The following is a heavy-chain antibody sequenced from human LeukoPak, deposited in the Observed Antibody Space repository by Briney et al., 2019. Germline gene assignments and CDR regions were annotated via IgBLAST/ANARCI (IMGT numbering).Heavy chain of an antibody. Sequence: ASVKVSCKASGYTFTSYGISWVRQAPGQGLEWMGWISAYNGNTNYAQKLQGRVTITTDESTSTAYMEPSSLRSEDTAVYYCARTNPEYYDILTGPGDDAFDIWGQGTMVTVSS. D-gene: IGHD3-9*01. CDR3: ARTNPEYYDILTGPGDDAFDI. CDR2: ISAYNGNT. J-gene: IGHJ3*02. V-gene: IGHV1-18*01. CDR1: GYTFTSYG.